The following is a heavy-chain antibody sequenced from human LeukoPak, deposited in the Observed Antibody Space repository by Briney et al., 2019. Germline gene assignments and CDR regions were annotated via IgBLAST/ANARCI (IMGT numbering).Heavy chain of an antibody. CDR1: GGSISSYY. J-gene: IGHJ4*02. D-gene: IGHD2-15*01. Sequence: SETLSLTCTVSGGSISSYYWSWIRQPPGKGLEWIGYVYSSGSTNYNPSLKSRVTISVDTSKNQFSLKLSSVTAADTAVYYCARHYCNGGSFYYFNYWGQGALVTVSS. V-gene: IGHV4-59*01. CDR2: VYSSGST. CDR3: ARHYCNGGSFYYFNY.